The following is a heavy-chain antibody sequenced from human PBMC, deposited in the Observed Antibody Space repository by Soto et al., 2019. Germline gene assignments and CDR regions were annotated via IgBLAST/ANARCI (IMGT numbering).Heavy chain of an antibody. V-gene: IGHV1-18*01. Sequence: QVQLVQSGTEMKQPGASVKVSCKASGYTFSSHAISWVRQAPGQGLEWMGWSNAYNGNTNYAQKFQGRVTMTTDTSTDTAYMELSGLRSDDTAVYFCARDVVDAHCGGECLVYYEYFQHWGQGTLVTVSS. CDR2: SNAYNGNT. CDR1: GYTFSSHA. J-gene: IGHJ1*01. D-gene: IGHD2-21*01. CDR3: ARDVVDAHCGGECLVYYEYFQH.